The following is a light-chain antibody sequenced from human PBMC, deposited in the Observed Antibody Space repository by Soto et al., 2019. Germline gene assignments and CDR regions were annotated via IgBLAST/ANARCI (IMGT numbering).Light chain of an antibody. CDR1: QSVSSK. CDR2: GAY. J-gene: IGKJ1*01. CDR3: QEYDNWTPEGT. Sequence: TVLTQSPSTLSVSPGERASISCRASQSVSSKLAWYQQKPGQAPKPLIYGAYTRATGIPSRFSGSGSGTEFTLTTLSLQSEDLAVYSCQEYDNWTPEGTFGQGTKVDIK. V-gene: IGKV3-15*01.